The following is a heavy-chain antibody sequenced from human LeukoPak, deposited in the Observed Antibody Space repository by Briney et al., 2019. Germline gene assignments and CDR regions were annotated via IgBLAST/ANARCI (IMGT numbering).Heavy chain of an antibody. D-gene: IGHD5-24*01. CDR3: AKDSRWLQLYIRGCYFDH. J-gene: IGHJ4*02. CDR1: GFDFDNYA. CDR2: ISWNSESM. Sequence: AGGSLRLSCEGSGFDFDNYAMHWVRQAPGKGLEWVAGISWNSESMVHAASVKGRFTISRDNAKKSLYLQMNSLRAEDTALYYCAKDSRWLQLYIRGCYFDHWGLGTLVSVAA. V-gene: IGHV3-9*01.